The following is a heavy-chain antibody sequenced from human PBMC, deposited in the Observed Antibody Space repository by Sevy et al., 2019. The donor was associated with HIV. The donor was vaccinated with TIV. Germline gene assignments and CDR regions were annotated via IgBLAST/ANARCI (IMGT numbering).Heavy chain of an antibody. CDR3: AREGCTKPHDY. D-gene: IGHD2-8*01. CDR2: LSFGCGEI. V-gene: IGHV3-23*01. J-gene: IGHJ4*01. Sequence: GALRLSCAASGFTFSKYSMSWVRQPPGKGLEWVSTLSFGCGEINYADSVKGRFTISRDNSKSSVYLQMNNLRPEDTAGYYCAREGCTKPHDYWGQEPWSPSPQ. CDR1: GFTFSKYS.